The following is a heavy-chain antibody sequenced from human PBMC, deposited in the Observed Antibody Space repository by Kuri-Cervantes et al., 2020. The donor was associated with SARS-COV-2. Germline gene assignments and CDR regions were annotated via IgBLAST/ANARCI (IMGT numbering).Heavy chain of an antibody. Sequence: SETLSLTCTVSGGSISSYYWSWIRQPPGKGLEWIGYIYYSGSTNYNPSLKSRVTISVDTSKNQFSLKLSSVTAAYTAVYYCARGPVVVVAATNWFDPWGQGTLVTVSS. CDR3: ARGPVVVVAATNWFDP. J-gene: IGHJ5*02. CDR2: IYYSGST. D-gene: IGHD2-15*01. CDR1: GGSISSYY. V-gene: IGHV4-59*01.